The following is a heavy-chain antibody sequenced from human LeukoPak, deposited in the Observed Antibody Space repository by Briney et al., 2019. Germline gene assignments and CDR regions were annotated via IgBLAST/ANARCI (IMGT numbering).Heavy chain of an antibody. Sequence: GGSLRLSCVASGFTFSSYWMSWVRQAPGKGLEWVDNIKQDGSEKCYVDSVKGRFTISRDNSKNTLYLQMNSLRAEDTAVYYCASYDSSGYYHYFDYWGQGTLVTVSS. V-gene: IGHV3-7*05. J-gene: IGHJ4*02. CDR1: GFTFSSYW. CDR2: IKQDGSEK. D-gene: IGHD3-22*01. CDR3: ASYDSSGYYHYFDY.